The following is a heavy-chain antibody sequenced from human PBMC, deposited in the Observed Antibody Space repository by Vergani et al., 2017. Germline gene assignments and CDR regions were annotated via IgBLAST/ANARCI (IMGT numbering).Heavy chain of an antibody. CDR3: ARDXTSCYLGRDEYFQH. CDR1: GGTFSSYT. V-gene: IGHV1-69*08. D-gene: IGHD2-2*01. CDR2: IIPILGIA. J-gene: IGHJ1*01. Sequence: QVQLVQSGAEVKKPGSSVKVSCKASGGTFSSYTISWVRQAPGQGLEWMGRIIPILGIANYAQKFQGRVTITADKSTSTAYMELSSLRSEDTAVYYCARDXTSCYLGRDEYFQHWGQGTLVTVSS.